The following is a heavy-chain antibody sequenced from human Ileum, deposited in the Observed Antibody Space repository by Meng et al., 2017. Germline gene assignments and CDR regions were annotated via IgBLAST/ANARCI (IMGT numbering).Heavy chain of an antibody. Sequence: GESLKISCGASGFIVSSDYMSWVRQAPGKGPEWVSIIYSSGTTYYADSVKGRFTVSRHNSENTLYLQMSSLRGEDTAVYYCVRAIGGKADWGQGTLVTVSS. CDR1: GFIVSSDY. CDR3: VRAIGGKAD. D-gene: IGHD2-8*01. CDR2: IYSSGTT. V-gene: IGHV3-53*04. J-gene: IGHJ4*02.